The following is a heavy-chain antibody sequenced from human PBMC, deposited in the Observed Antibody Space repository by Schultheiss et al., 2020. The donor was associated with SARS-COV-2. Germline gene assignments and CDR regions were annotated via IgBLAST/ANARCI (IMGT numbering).Heavy chain of an antibody. CDR2: IYSDVSST. V-gene: IGHV3-74*01. D-gene: IGHD2-8*01. Sequence: GGSLRLSCAASGFTFSNAWMNWVRQAPGKGLVWVSRIYSDVSSTTYADSVKGRFTISRDNARNTLYLQMKSLRVEDTAVYYCTRDSLITTTGVEFDYWGQGTLVTVSS. CDR1: GFTFSNAW. J-gene: IGHJ4*02. CDR3: TRDSLITTTGVEFDY.